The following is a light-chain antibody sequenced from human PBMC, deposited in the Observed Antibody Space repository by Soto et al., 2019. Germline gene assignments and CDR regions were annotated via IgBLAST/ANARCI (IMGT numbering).Light chain of an antibody. CDR3: SSYTSSSTSVV. J-gene: IGLJ2*01. V-gene: IGLV2-14*01. Sequence: QSALTQPASVSGSPGQSITISCTGTSSDVGGYNYVSWYQQHPGKAPKLMIYDVSNRPSGVSNRFSGSKSGNTAAPTISGLQAEDEADYYCSSYTSSSTSVVFGGGTKLTV. CDR1: SSDVGGYNY. CDR2: DVS.